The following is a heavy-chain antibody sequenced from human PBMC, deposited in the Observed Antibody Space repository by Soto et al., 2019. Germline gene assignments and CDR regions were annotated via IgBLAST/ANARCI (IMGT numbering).Heavy chain of an antibody. Sequence: QVQLVQSGAEVKKPGASVKVSCKASGYTFITYGVSWVRQAPGQGLDWLGWISTYNGNTRYAERLQGRVTMTTDTTTNTAYIELRNPRSDDTAVYYCARGPTDYYDNSANYFLDYWGQATLVTVSS. CDR1: GYTFITYG. J-gene: IGHJ4*02. CDR2: ISTYNGNT. D-gene: IGHD3-22*01. CDR3: ARGPTDYYDNSANYFLDY. V-gene: IGHV1-18*01.